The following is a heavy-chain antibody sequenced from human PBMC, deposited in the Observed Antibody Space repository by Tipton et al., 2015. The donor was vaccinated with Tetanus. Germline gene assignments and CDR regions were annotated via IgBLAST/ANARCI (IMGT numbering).Heavy chain of an antibody. CDR1: GYNFSHYS. V-gene: IGHV5-51*01. CDR2: IDPRDSEA. CDR3: ARRRSAVLSGGYHWYFDL. D-gene: IGHD3-3*01. J-gene: IGHJ2*01. Sequence: VQLVQSGADVKKPGESLKISCQASGYNFSHYSIGWVRQMPGKGLAWVGIIDPRDSEARYGPSFQGQVFISAAKSISTTYLQWGSLTASDTAIYYCARRRSAVLSGGYHWYFDLWGRGTMVVVSS.